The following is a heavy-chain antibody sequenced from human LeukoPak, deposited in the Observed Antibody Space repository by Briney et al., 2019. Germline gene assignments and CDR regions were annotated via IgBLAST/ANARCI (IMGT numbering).Heavy chain of an antibody. CDR2: ISGSGGST. CDR1: GGSISSSSYY. J-gene: IGHJ4*02. Sequence: TSETLSLTCTVSGGSISSSSYYWGWVRQAPGKGLEWVSAISGSGGSTYYADSVKGRFTISRDNSKNTLYLQMNSLRAEDTAVYYCAKDSRDILYYGSGSYHYWGQGTLVTVSS. CDR3: AKDSRDILYYGSGSYHY. D-gene: IGHD3-10*01. V-gene: IGHV3-23*01.